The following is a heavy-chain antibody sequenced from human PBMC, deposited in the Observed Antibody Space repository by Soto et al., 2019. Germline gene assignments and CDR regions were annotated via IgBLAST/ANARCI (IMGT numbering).Heavy chain of an antibody. J-gene: IGHJ4*02. D-gene: IGHD2-21*01. CDR3: ARGNVVAIDY. Sequence: SETLSLTCAVSGGSISSGGYSWSLIRQPAGKGLEWIGYIYHSWSTYYNPSLKSRVTISVDRSKNQFSLKLSSVTSADTAVYYWARGNVVAIDYWGQGTLVTVSS. V-gene: IGHV4-30-2*01. CDR1: GGSISSGGYS. CDR2: IYHSWST.